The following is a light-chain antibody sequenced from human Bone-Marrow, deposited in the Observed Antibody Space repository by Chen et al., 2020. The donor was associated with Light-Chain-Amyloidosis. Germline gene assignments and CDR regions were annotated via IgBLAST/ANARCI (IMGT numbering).Light chain of an antibody. V-gene: IGLV2-14*03. CDR2: DVT. CDR3: SSYTVSSTWV. J-gene: IGLJ3*02. Sequence: QSALTQPASVSGSPGQSITISCTGSRSDVGGYNFVSWYQQLPGKAPKLLIYDVTNRPSGVSYLFSGSKSGNTASLTVSGLQAEDEADYYCSSYTVSSTWVFGGGTKLTVL. CDR1: RSDVGGYNF.